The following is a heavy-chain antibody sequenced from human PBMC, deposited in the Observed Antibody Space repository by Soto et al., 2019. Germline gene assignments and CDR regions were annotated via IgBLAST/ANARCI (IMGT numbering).Heavy chain of an antibody. D-gene: IGHD3-10*01. V-gene: IGHV4-59*01. J-gene: IGHJ2*01. CDR3: ARFRYGSASYYNKNWYFVL. CDR1: GGSISSYY. Sequence: SQTLSLTCTVSGGSISSYYWSWIRQPPGKGLEWIGYIYYSGSTNYNPSLKSRVTISEDTSKNQFSLKLSSVTAADTAVYYCARFRYGSASYYNKNWYFVLWGLGTLVTVSS. CDR2: IYYSGST.